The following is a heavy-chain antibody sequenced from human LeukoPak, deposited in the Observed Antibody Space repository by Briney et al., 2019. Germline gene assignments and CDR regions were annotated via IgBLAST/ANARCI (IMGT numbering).Heavy chain of an antibody. CDR3: ARDEGNYDSSGYYSDY. CDR1: GFTVHSNY. D-gene: IGHD3-22*01. J-gene: IGHJ4*02. Sequence: PGGSLRLSCAASGFTVHSNYMSWVRQAPGKGLEWVSVIYSGGSTYYADSVKGRFTISRDNAKNSLYLQMNSLRDEDTAVYYCARDEGNYDSSGYYSDYWGQGTLVTVSS. V-gene: IGHV3-53*01. CDR2: IYSGGST.